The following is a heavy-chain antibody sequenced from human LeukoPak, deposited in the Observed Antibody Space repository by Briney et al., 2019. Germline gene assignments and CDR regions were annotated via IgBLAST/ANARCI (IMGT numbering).Heavy chain of an antibody. CDR2: ITTSSTTI. J-gene: IGHJ4*02. V-gene: IGHV3-48*01. CDR1: GFTFNTYA. Sequence: PGGSLRLSCAASGFTFNTYAMNWVRQAPGKGLEWVSYITTSSTTIYYADSVKGRFTISRDNAKNSLYLQMNSLRAEDTAVYYCARGLPPLVWGQGTLVTVSS. CDR3: ARGLPPLV. D-gene: IGHD4-11*01.